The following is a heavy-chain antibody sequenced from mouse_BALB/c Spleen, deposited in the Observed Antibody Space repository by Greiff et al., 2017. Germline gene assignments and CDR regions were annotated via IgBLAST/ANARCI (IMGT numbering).Heavy chain of an antibody. V-gene: IGHV3-8*02. J-gene: IGHJ3*01. D-gene: IGHD1-1*01. CDR1: GDSITSGY. Sequence: EVKLQESGPSLVKPSQTLSLTCSVTGDSITSGYWNWIRKFPGNKLEYMGYISYSGSTYYNPSLKSRISITRDTSKNQYYLQLNSVTTEDTATYYCARSYYGSSYGFAYWGQGTLVTVSA. CDR2: ISYSGST. CDR3: ARSYYGSSYGFAY.